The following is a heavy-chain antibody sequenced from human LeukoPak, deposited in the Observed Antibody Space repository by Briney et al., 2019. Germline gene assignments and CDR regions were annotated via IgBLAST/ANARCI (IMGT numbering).Heavy chain of an antibody. CDR3: SSQRGVRYCNGGNCYSGALDY. D-gene: IGHD2-15*01. Sequence: SETLSLTCTVSGGSISSYYWSWIRQHPGKGLEWIGYTFYGGSTYYNPSLKSRVSISIVTSQNQVSLKLSSVTAADTAVYYCSSQRGVRYCNGGNCYSGALDYWGQGTLVTVSS. V-gene: IGHV4-59*06. CDR2: TFYGGST. CDR1: GGSISSYY. J-gene: IGHJ4*02.